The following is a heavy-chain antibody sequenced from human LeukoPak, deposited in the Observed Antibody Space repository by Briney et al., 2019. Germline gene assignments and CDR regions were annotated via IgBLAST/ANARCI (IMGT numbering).Heavy chain of an antibody. Sequence: SETLSLTCTVSGGSISTSNYYWGWIRQPPGKGLEWIGRISTRGNADYNPSLKSRVTLSVDTSKNQFSLKLSSVTAADTAMYYCASDSFYDSGGYFYYWGQGTLVTVSS. V-gene: IGHV4-39*07. CDR3: ASDSFYDSGGYFYY. CDR2: ISTRGNA. D-gene: IGHD3-22*01. CDR1: GGSISTSNYY. J-gene: IGHJ4*02.